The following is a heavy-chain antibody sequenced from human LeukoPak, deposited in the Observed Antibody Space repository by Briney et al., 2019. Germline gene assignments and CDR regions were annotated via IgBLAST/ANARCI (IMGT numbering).Heavy chain of an antibody. Sequence: GASVKVSCKASGGTFSSYAISWVRQAPGQGLEWMGGIIPIFGTANYAQKFQGRVTITADKSTSTAYMELSSLRSEDTAVYYCARVRGCSSSWSFYYYYMDVWGKGTTVTVSS. CDR1: GGTFSSYA. D-gene: IGHD6-13*01. V-gene: IGHV1-69*06. J-gene: IGHJ6*03. CDR2: IIPIFGTA. CDR3: ARVRGCSSSWSFYYYYMDV.